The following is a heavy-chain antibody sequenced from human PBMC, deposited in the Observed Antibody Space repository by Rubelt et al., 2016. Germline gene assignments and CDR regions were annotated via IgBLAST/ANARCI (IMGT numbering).Heavy chain of an antibody. D-gene: IGHD6-13*01. J-gene: IGHJ4*02. Sequence: QVQLQESGPGLVKPSETLPLTCTVSGGSISSYYWSWIRQPPGKGLEWIGYIYYSGSTNYNPSLKSRVTISVDTSKNQFSLKLSTVTAADTAVYYCARGVLAAAGDYWGQGTLVTVSS. CDR3: ARGVLAAAGDY. CDR1: GGSISSYY. V-gene: IGHV4-59*12. CDR2: IYYSGST.